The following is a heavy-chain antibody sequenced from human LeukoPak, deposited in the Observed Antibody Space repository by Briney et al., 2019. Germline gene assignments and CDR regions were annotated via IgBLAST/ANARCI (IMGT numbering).Heavy chain of an antibody. CDR1: GYSFTSYW. V-gene: IGHV5-51*01. Sequence: AGESLKISCKGSGYSFTSYWIGWVRQMPGKGLEWMGIIYPGDSDTRYSPSFQGQVTISADKSISTAYLQWSSLKASDTAMYYCARTKVRGVLKTSLDYWGQGTLVTVSS. CDR2: IYPGDSDT. J-gene: IGHJ4*02. D-gene: IGHD3-10*01. CDR3: ARTKVRGVLKTSLDY.